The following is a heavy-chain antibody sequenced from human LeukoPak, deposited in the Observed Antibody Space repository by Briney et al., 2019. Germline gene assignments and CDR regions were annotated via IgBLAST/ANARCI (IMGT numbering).Heavy chain of an antibody. V-gene: IGHV5-51*01. CDR2: IYPSDSDT. CDR3: ARIEGNYYYYMDV. J-gene: IGHJ6*03. Sequence: PGESLKISCKGSGYTFISYWIGWVRQMPGKGLERMGIIYPSDSDTRYSPSFQGQVTISVDKSITTAYLQWSSLKASDTAMYYCARIEGNYYYYMDVWGKGTTVTVSS. CDR1: GYTFISYW.